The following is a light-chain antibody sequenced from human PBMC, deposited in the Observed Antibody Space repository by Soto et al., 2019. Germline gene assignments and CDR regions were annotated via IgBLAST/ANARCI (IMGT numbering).Light chain of an antibody. Sequence: EKVMTQSPATLSVSPGERATLSCGASQSVRSNVAWYQQKPGQPPRLLIYDASTRATGIPSRFSGSGSGTEFTLTISSLKSEDFAVYYCQQYDNWPRTFCQGTRVDFK. CDR3: QQYDNWPRT. V-gene: IGKV3-15*01. CDR2: DAS. CDR1: QSVRSN. J-gene: IGKJ1*01.